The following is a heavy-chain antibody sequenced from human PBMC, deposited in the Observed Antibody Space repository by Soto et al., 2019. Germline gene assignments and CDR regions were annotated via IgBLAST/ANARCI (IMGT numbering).Heavy chain of an antibody. CDR1: GGYFSGYY. J-gene: IGHJ6*02. D-gene: IGHD3-22*01. V-gene: IGHV4-34*01. Sequence: SETLSLTCAVYGGYFSGYYWSWIRQPPGKGLEWIGEINHSGSTNYNPSLKSRVTISVDTSKNQFSLKLSSVTAADTAVYYCARGEYYYDSSGYFYYYYGMDVWGQGTTVTVSS. CDR2: INHSGST. CDR3: ARGEYYYDSSGYFYYYYGMDV.